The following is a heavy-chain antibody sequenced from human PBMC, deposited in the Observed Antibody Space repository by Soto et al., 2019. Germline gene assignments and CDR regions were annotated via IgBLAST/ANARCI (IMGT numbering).Heavy chain of an antibody. CDR3: ARDYYDILTGSTWFDL. D-gene: IGHD3-9*01. Sequence: ASVKVSCKASGYTFTSYAMHWVRQAPGQRLEWMGWINAGNGNTKYSQKFQGRVTITRDTSASTAYMELSSLRSEDTAVYYCARDYYDILTGSTWFDLWGQRTLVTVSS. CDR1: GYTFTSYA. V-gene: IGHV1-3*01. J-gene: IGHJ5*02. CDR2: INAGNGNT.